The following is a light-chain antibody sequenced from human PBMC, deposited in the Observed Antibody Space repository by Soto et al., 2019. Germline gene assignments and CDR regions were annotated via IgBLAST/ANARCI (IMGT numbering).Light chain of an antibody. CDR2: DVS. J-gene: IGLJ1*01. CDR1: SNDIGGYNY. Sequence: QSALTQPASMSGSPGQAVTISCAGTSNDIGGYNYVSWYQHHPGTAPKLIIYDVSSLPSGVSHRFSGSKSGNTASLTISGLQAEDEADYYCSSFTVSSPLFGTGTKVTVL. V-gene: IGLV2-14*01. CDR3: SSFTVSSPL.